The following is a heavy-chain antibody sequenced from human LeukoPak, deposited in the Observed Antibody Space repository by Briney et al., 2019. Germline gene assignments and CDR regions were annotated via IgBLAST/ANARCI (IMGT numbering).Heavy chain of an antibody. CDR2: ISGSGGST. J-gene: IGHJ4*02. CDR1: GFTFSDCD. CDR3: AKRYYSDSSGYLGSLNY. Sequence: AGGSLRLSCTASGFTFSDCDMNWVRQAPGKGLEWVSGISGSGGSTYYADSVRGRFTISRDNSKNTVYLQMNSLRAEDTAVYYCAKRYYSDSSGYLGSLNYWGQGTLVTVSS. D-gene: IGHD3-22*01. V-gene: IGHV3-23*01.